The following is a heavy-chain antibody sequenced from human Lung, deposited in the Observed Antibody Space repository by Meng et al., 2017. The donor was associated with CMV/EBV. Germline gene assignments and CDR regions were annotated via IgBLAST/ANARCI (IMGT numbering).Heavy chain of an antibody. CDR3: ARDVEYYGSGSGF. CDR2: IYYSGST. J-gene: IGHJ4*02. D-gene: IGHD3-10*01. Sequence: SXTXSLXCTVSGGSIRSSTYYWGWIRQPPGKGLEWIGSIYYSGSTHYNPSLESRVTMSVDASKNQFSLKLSSVTAADTAVYYCARDVEYYGSGSGFWGQGTLVTVSS. V-gene: IGHV4-39*07. CDR1: GGSIRSSTYY.